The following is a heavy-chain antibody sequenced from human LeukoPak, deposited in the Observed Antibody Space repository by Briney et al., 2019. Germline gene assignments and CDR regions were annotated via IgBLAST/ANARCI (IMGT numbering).Heavy chain of an antibody. Sequence: GGSLRLSCTASGFTFGDYAMSWFRQAPGKGLEWVGFIRSKAYGGTTEYAASVKGRFTISRDDSKSIAYLQMNSLKTEDTAVYSCTRDRLGYNYRTNWFDPWGQGTLVTVSS. J-gene: IGHJ5*02. V-gene: IGHV3-49*03. CDR1: GFTFGDYA. D-gene: IGHD5-18*01. CDR2: IRSKAYGGTT. CDR3: TRDRLGYNYRTNWFDP.